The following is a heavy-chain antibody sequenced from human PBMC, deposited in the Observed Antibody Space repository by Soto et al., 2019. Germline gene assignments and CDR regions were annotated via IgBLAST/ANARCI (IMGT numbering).Heavy chain of an antibody. Sequence: EVQLVESGGGVVQPGRSLRLSCTGSGFTFDDYAMYWVRQRPGAGLEWVAGISWSSGNIAHADSVKGRFTVSRDNDMSSLYLQMNSLRVEDTAMYYCARGGSGALTAAAGRTNWFDPWGQGTPVIVSS. CDR2: ISWSSGNI. CDR3: ARGGSGALTAAAGRTNWFDP. J-gene: IGHJ5*02. CDR1: GFTFDDYA. D-gene: IGHD6-13*01. V-gene: IGHV3-9*01.